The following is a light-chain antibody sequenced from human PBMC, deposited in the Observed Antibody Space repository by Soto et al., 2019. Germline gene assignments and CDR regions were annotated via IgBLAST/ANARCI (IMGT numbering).Light chain of an antibody. J-gene: IGKJ1*01. CDR2: GAS. CDR3: QQYGSSPWT. CDR1: QSVSIK. V-gene: IGKV3-20*01. Sequence: EVVLTQSPATLSVCPGERATLSCRACQSVSIKLAWYQQKPGQAPRLLIYGASSRATGIPDRFSGSGSGTDFTLTISRLEPADFAVYYCQQYGSSPWTFGQGTKVDIK.